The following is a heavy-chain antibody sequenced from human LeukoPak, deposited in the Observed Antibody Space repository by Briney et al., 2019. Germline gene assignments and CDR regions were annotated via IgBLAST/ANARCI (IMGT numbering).Heavy chain of an antibody. Sequence: SETLSLTCTVSGGSISSHYWSWIRQPPGKGLEWIGYIYYSGSTNYNPSLKSRVTMSVDTSKNQFSLKLSSVTAADTAVYYCARAIAAAGTLYWFDPWGQGTLVTVSS. CDR1: GGSISSHY. D-gene: IGHD6-13*01. V-gene: IGHV4-59*11. CDR2: IYYSGST. J-gene: IGHJ5*02. CDR3: ARAIAAAGTLYWFDP.